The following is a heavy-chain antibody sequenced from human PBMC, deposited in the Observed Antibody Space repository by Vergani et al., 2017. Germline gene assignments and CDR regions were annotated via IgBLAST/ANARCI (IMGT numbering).Heavy chain of an antibody. D-gene: IGHD5-24*01. CDR1: GGTFSSYA. J-gene: IGHJ4*02. CDR3: AREMATGVQGDY. V-gene: IGHV1-18*01. CDR2: ISAYNGNT. Sequence: QVQLVQSGAEVKKPGSSVKVSCKASGGTFSSYAISWVRQAPGQGLEWMGGISAYNGNTNYAQKLQGRVTMTTDTSTSTAYMELRSLRSDDTAVYYCAREMATGVQGDYWGQGTLVTVSS.